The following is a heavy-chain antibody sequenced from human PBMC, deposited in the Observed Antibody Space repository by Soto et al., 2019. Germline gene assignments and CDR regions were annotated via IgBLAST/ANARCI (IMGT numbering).Heavy chain of an antibody. Sequence: SETLSLTCTVSGGSLSSPNYYWAWIRQPPGKVLEWIGSIFFNGGAYYTPSLESRVTMSVDTSKNQFSLKLTSVTAADTAVYYCTRGGDAYKNGHWGQGTLVTISS. J-gene: IGHJ4*02. CDR3: TRGGDAYKNGH. CDR2: IFFNGGA. D-gene: IGHD2-21*01. CDR1: GGSLSSPNYY. V-gene: IGHV4-39*07.